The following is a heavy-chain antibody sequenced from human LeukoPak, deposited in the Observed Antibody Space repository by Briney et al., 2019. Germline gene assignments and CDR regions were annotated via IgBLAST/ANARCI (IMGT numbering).Heavy chain of an antibody. V-gene: IGHV1-3*01. J-gene: IGHJ4*02. CDR3: ARDYYDNSGYSRVFGY. CDR2: ITVGNGNT. CDR1: GYTFTSYA. Sequence: ASVKVSCKASGYTFTSYAIHWVRQAPGQRLEWMGWITVGNGNTKYSQKFQGRVTITRDTSASTAYMELSSLRSEDTAVYYCARDYYDNSGYSRVFGYWGQGTLVTVSS. D-gene: IGHD3-22*01.